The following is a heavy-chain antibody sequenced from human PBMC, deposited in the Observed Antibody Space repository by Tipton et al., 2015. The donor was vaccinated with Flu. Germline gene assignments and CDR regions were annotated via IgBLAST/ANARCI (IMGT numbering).Heavy chain of an antibody. CDR2: VYHGGTT. D-gene: IGHD3-10*01. V-gene: IGHV4-38-2*01. Sequence: GEALDSRYYWGWIRQPPGKGLEWIGCVYHGGTTYYNPSLKSRVAISLDTFKNQFSLKLTSVTAADTALYYCATTTYYYGSGSHDYWGQGTLVTVSS. CDR1: GEALDSRYY. CDR3: ATTTYYYGSGSHDY. J-gene: IGHJ4*02.